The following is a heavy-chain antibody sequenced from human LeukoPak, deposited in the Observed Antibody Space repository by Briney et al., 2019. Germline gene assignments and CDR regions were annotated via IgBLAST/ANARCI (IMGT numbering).Heavy chain of an antibody. D-gene: IGHD3-3*01. V-gene: IGHV3-15*07. J-gene: IGHJ4*02. CDR3: TTDLYDFWSGYYSGLGFDY. Sequence: GRSLRLSCAASGFTFSSYAMHWVRQAPGKGLEWVGRIKSKADGGTTDYAAPVKGRFTISRDDSKNTLYLQMNSLKTEDTAVYYCTTDLYDFWSGYYSGLGFDYWGQGTLVTVSS. CDR2: IKSKADGGTT. CDR1: GFTFSSYA.